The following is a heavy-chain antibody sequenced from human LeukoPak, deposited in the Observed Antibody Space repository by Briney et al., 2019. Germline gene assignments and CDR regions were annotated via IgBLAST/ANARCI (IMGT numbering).Heavy chain of an antibody. CDR2: ISISGGST. CDR3: AKGGGSYFFDY. CDR1: GFTFSDYA. D-gene: IGHD2-15*01. Sequence: GGSLRLSCAASGFTFSDYAMSWVRQAPGKGLEWVSAISISGGSTYYADSVKGRFTISRDNSKNTLYVQMNSLRAEDTAVYYCAKGGGSYFFDYWGQGTLVTVAS. V-gene: IGHV3-23*01. J-gene: IGHJ4*02.